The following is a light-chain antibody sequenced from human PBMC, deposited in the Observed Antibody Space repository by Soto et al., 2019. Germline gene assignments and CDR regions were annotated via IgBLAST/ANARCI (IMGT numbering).Light chain of an antibody. V-gene: IGKV1-5*01. CDR2: DAS. Sequence: DSQITQYRSSLVAYVGVGVTVTCRAIQTITRWMAWYQQKPGKAPKLLIYDASTLESGVPSRFSGSRSGTEFTLTIIRPQHAGLATYQIQQSTSYPWTITEGTKVDIK. CDR3: QQSTSYPWT. CDR1: QTITRW. J-gene: IGKJ1*01.